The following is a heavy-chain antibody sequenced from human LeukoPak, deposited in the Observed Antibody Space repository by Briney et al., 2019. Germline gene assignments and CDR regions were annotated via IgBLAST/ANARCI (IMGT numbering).Heavy chain of an antibody. D-gene: IGHD3-22*01. J-gene: IGHJ4*02. Sequence: GGSLRLSCAASGFTFSSYGMHWVRQAPGKGLEWVAVISYDGSNKYYADSVKGRFTISRDNSKNTLYPQMNSLRAEDTAVYYCAKDHDSSGYYYYFDYWGQGTLVTVSS. CDR3: AKDHDSSGYYYYFDY. V-gene: IGHV3-30*18. CDR1: GFTFSSYG. CDR2: ISYDGSNK.